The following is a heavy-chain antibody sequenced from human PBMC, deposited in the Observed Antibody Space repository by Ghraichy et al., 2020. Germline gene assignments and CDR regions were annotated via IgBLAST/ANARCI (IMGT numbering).Heavy chain of an antibody. J-gene: IGHJ5*02. CDR2: IYSGGST. Sequence: LSLTCAASGFTVSSNYMSWVRQAPGKGLEWVSVIYSGGSTYYADSVKGRFTISRDNSKNTLYLQMNSLRAEDTAVYYCASLRGYGSVRGGWFDPWGQGTLVTVSS. CDR3: ASLRGYGSVRGGWFDP. V-gene: IGHV3-53*01. CDR1: GFTVSSNY. D-gene: IGHD5-18*01.